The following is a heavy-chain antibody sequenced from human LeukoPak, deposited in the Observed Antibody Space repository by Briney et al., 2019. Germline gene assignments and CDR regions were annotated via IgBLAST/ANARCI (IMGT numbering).Heavy chain of an antibody. CDR3: ARGHDHDSSGYYYPGY. J-gene: IGHJ4*02. D-gene: IGHD3-22*01. V-gene: IGHV3-30*03. CDR2: ISYDANIK. Sequence: GGSLRLSCAASGFTFSSYGMHWVRQAPGKGLEWVAVISYDANIKYYAGSVKGRFTISRDNSKNTLYLQMNSLRAEDTAVYYCARGHDHDSSGYYYPGYWGQGTLVTVSS. CDR1: GFTFSSYG.